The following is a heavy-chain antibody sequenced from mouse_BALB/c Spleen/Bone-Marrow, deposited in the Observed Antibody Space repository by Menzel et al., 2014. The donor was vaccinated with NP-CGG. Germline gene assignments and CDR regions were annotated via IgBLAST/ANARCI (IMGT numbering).Heavy chain of an antibody. D-gene: IGHD1-1*01. J-gene: IGHJ1*01. Sequence: DVKLVESGAELVKPGASVKLSCTASGFNIKDTYMHWVKERPEQGLEWIGRIDPANGNTKYDPKFQGKATITADTSSNTAYLQLSSLTSEGTAVYYCVYGRDWYFDVWGAGTTVTVSS. CDR3: VYGRDWYFDV. CDR1: GFNIKDTY. CDR2: IDPANGNT. V-gene: IGHV14-3*02.